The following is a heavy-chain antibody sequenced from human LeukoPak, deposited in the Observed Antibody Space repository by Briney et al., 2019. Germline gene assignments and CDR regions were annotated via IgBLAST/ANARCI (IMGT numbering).Heavy chain of an antibody. CDR2: INHSGST. CDR1: GGSFSGYF. CDR3: ARGRYDYFGIRGADSFDI. D-gene: IGHD5-12*01. V-gene: IGHV4-34*01. J-gene: IGHJ3*02. Sequence: PSETLSLTCAVYGGSFSGYFWSWIRQPPGKGLEWIGEINHSGSTNNNPSLKSRVTISVDTSKNHFSLRLSSVTAADTAVYYCARGRYDYFGIRGADSFDIWGQGTMVTVSS.